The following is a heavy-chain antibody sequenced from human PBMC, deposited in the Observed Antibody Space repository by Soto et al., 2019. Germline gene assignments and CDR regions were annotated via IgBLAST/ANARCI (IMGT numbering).Heavy chain of an antibody. CDR2: IIPIFGTA. Sequence: QVQLVQSGAEVKKPGSSVKVSCKASGGTFSSYAISWVRQAPGQGLEWMGGIIPIFGTANYAQKFQGRVTITADETTSNAYMELSSLRSEDTAVHYCARISSPAIRYDYGRDVGGQGTTVTVSS. V-gene: IGHV1-69*01. CDR3: ARISSPAIRYDYGRDV. D-gene: IGHD3-3*02. CDR1: GGTFSSYA. J-gene: IGHJ6*02.